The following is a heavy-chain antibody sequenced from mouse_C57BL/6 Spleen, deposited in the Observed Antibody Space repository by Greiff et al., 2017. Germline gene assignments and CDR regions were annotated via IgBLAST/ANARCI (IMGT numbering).Heavy chain of an antibody. CDR2: ISSGGSYT. CDR3: ARHDY. V-gene: IGHV5-6*01. CDR1: GFTFSSYG. J-gene: IGHJ2*01. Sequence: EVNLVESGGDLVKPGGSLKLSCAASGFTFSSYGMSWVRQTPDKRLEWVATISSGGSYTYYPDSVKGRFTISRDNAKNTLYRQMSSLKSEDTAMYYCARHDYWGQGTTLTVSS.